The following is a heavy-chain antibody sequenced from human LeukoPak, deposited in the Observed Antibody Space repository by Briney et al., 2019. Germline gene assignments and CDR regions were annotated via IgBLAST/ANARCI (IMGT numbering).Heavy chain of an antibody. CDR1: GYTFTSYD. CDR3: VRDGEGVAISVNYWFDP. D-gene: IGHD3-10*01. V-gene: IGHV1-8*01. CDR2: MNPNNGNT. J-gene: IGHJ5*02. Sequence: ASVKVSCKASGYTFTSYDINWVRQASGQGLEWMGWMNPNNGNTGYAQKFQGRVTMTRDTSISTAYMELRGLRSEDTTVYYCVRDGEGVAISVNYWFDPWGQGTLVTVSS.